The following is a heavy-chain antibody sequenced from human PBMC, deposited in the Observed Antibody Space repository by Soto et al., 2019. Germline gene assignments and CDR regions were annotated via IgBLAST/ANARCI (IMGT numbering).Heavy chain of an antibody. CDR2: ISGSGGAT. D-gene: IGHD3-9*01. V-gene: IGHV3-23*01. J-gene: IGHJ4*02. CDR1: GFTFKDCA. CDR3: ASTRTAFDRYSFDS. Sequence: EVQLLESGGGFVQPGGSLTLSCSTSGFTFKDCAISWVRQAPGKGLEWVSGISGSGGATYYTDSVEGRFTISKDFSKSTVALQMTGLRVDDAAVYYCASTRTAFDRYSFDSWVQGALVTVSS.